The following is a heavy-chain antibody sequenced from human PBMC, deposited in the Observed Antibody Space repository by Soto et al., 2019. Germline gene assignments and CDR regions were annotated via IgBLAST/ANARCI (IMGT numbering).Heavy chain of an antibody. CDR2: ISYDGGNK. CDR3: AKGGYDEHYFDY. CDR1: GFTFNTYG. Sequence: QVHLVESGGGVVQPGRSLRLSCAASGFTFNTYGMHWVRQAPGTGLEWVAVISYDGGNKFYADSVKGRFTISRDNSKNTLYLQMNSLRAEDTAVYYCAKGGYDEHYFDYWGQGTLVTVSS. D-gene: IGHD2-2*01. V-gene: IGHV3-30*18. J-gene: IGHJ4*02.